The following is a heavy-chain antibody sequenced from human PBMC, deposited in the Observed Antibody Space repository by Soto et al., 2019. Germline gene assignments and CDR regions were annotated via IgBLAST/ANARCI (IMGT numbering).Heavy chain of an antibody. J-gene: IGHJ4*02. CDR3: ARVKSQAIFGVVRNPHYFDY. CDR1: GFTFSSYS. CDR2: ISSSSSYI. D-gene: IGHD3-3*01. V-gene: IGHV3-21*01. Sequence: GGSLRLSCAASGFTFSSYSMNWVRQAPGKGLEWVSSISSSSSYIYYADSVKGRFTISRDNAKNSLYLQMNSLRAEDTAVYYCARVKSQAIFGVVRNPHYFDYWGQGTLVTVSS.